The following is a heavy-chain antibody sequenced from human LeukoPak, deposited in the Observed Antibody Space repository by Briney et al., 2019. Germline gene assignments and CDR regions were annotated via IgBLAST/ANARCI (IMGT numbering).Heavy chain of an antibody. CDR2: IRYDGSNK. D-gene: IGHD3-3*01. V-gene: IGHV3-30*02. J-gene: IGHJ4*02. CDR1: GFTFSNYG. Sequence: PGGSLRLSCAASGFTFSNYGMHWVRQAPGKGLEWVAFIRYDGSNKYYADSVKGRFTISRDNSKNTLYLQMNSLRADDTAMYYCARALLHYDFWSGYYTGGFGYWGQGTLVTVSS. CDR3: ARALLHYDFWSGYYTGGFGY.